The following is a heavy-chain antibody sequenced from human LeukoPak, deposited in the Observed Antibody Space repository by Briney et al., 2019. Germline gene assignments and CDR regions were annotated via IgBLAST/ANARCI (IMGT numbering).Heavy chain of an antibody. J-gene: IGHJ4*02. CDR3: AKVPLAPYYFDY. D-gene: IGHD3-3*02. V-gene: IGHV3-30*02. CDR2: IRYDGSYE. CDR1: GFIFSNYG. Sequence: PGGSLRLSCSASGFIFSNYGMHWVRQAPGKGLEWVAFIRYDGSYEYYADSVKGRFTISRDNSKNSLYLQMNSLRTEDTAVYYCAKVPLAPYYFDYWGQGTLVTVSS.